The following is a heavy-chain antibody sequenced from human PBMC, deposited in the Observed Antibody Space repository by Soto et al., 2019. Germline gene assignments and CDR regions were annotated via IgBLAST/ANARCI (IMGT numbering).Heavy chain of an antibody. V-gene: IGHV3-73*02. J-gene: IGHJ3*02. CDR3: TSTVTTRGFDI. D-gene: IGHD4-17*01. CDR2: IRSKANSYAT. CDR1: GFTFSGSA. Sequence: VQLVESGGGLVQPGGSLKLSCAASGFTFSGSAMHWVRQASGKGLEWVGRIRSKANSYATAYAASVKGRFTISRDDSKNTAYLQMNSLKTEDTAVYYCTSTVTTRGFDIWGQGTMVTVSS.